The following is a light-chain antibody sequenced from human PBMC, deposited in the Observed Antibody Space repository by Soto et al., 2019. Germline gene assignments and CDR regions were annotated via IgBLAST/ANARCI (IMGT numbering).Light chain of an antibody. Sequence: QFVLTQPASVSGSPGQSIAISCTGTSSDVVTYKYVSWYQQHPGKAPKLMIYEVSIRPSGVSDRFSGSKSGNTASLTISGLRPEDEAYYYCCSYAGSTTRVVFGGGTQLTVL. CDR2: EVS. V-gene: IGLV2-14*01. J-gene: IGLJ7*01. CDR1: SSDVVTYKY. CDR3: CSYAGSTTRVV.